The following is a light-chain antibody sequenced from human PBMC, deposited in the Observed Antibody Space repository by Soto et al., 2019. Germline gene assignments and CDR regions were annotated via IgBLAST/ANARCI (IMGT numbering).Light chain of an antibody. J-gene: IGLJ1*01. Sequence: QSALTQPRSVSGSPGQSVTISCTGTSSDVGGYTYVSWYQQHPGKAPKLMIYDVSKRPSGVPDRFSGSQSGNTASLTISGLQAEDEADYSCCSYAGTYTYVFGSGTKLTVL. CDR2: DVS. CDR1: SSDVGGYTY. CDR3: CSYAGTYTYV. V-gene: IGLV2-11*01.